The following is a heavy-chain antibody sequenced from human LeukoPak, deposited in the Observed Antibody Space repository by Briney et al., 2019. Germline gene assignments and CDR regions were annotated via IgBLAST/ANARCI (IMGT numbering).Heavy chain of an antibody. J-gene: IGHJ4*02. CDR2: IYYSGNT. Sequence: SETLSLTCTVSGVSISSSNSYWGWIRQPPGKGLEWIGSIYYSGNTYYNASLKSQVSISIDTSKNQFSLRLTSVTAADTAVYYCAREFLGGTYVNYWGQGTLVTVSS. CDR3: AREFLGGTYVNY. CDR1: GVSISSSNSY. D-gene: IGHD1-26*01. V-gene: IGHV4-39*02.